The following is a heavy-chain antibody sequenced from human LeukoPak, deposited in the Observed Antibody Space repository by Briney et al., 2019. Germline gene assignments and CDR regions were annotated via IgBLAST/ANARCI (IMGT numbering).Heavy chain of an antibody. J-gene: IGHJ4*02. Sequence: ASVKVSCKASGGTFSSYAISWVRQAPGQGLEWMGRIIPILGIANYAQKFQGRVTITADKSTSTAYMELSSLRSEDTAVYYCARDRFGGVGATPSYFDYWGQGTLVTVSS. CDR1: GGTFSSYA. CDR3: ARDRFGGVGATPSYFDY. D-gene: IGHD1-26*01. V-gene: IGHV1-69*04. CDR2: IIPILGIA.